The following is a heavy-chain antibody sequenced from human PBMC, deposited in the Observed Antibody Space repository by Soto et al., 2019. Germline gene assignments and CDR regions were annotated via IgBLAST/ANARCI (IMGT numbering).Heavy chain of an antibody. J-gene: IGHJ4*02. Sequence: SETLSLTCTVSGGSISSSSYYWGWIRQPPGKGLEWIGSIYYSGSTYYNPSLKSRVTISVDTSKNQFSLKLSSVTAADTAVYYCAGLLDIVVVPAAMDGTGVDYWGQGTLVTVSS. CDR3: AGLLDIVVVPAAMDGTGVDY. D-gene: IGHD2-2*03. CDR2: IYYSGST. CDR1: GGSISSSSYY. V-gene: IGHV4-39*01.